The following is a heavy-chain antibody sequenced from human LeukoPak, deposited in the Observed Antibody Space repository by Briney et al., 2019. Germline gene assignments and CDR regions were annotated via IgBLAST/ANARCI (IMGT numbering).Heavy chain of an antibody. J-gene: IGHJ5*02. D-gene: IGHD1-7*01. CDR2: INHSGST. Sequence: SETLSLTCAVYGGSFSGSYWSWIRQPPGKGLEWIGEINHSGSTNYNPSLKSRVTISVDTSKNQFSLKLSSVTAADTAVYYCARGVFYNWNYRPRFDPWGQGTLVTVSS. CDR3: ARGVFYNWNYRPRFDP. V-gene: IGHV4-34*01. CDR1: GGSFSGSY.